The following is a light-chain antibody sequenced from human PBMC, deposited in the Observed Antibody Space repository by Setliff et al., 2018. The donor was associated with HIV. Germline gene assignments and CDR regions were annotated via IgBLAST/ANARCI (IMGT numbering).Light chain of an antibody. Sequence: QSALTQPASVSGSPGQSITISCTGTSSDVGGYNYVSWYQQHPGKAPKLMIYDVSNRPSGVSNRFSGSKSGNTASLTISGLQAEDEADYYCSSYTRTSPYAFGTGTKVTVL. CDR3: SSYTRTSPYA. J-gene: IGLJ1*01. V-gene: IGLV2-14*03. CDR1: SSDVGGYNY. CDR2: DVS.